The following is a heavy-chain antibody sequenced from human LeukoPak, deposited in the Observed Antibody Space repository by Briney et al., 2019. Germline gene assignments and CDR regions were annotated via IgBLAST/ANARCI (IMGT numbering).Heavy chain of an antibody. V-gene: IGHV4-59*01. D-gene: IGHD4-17*01. CDR2: IYYSGST. Sequence: SETLSLTCTVSGGSISRYYWSWIRQPPGKGLEWIGYIYYSGSTNYNPSLKSRVTISVDTSKNQFSLKLSSVTAADTAVYYCAREGPDYGDYQGIWGQGTMVTVSS. J-gene: IGHJ3*02. CDR3: AREGPDYGDYQGI. CDR1: GGSISRYY.